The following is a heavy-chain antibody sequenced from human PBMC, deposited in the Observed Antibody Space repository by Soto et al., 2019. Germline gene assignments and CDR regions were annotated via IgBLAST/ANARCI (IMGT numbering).Heavy chain of an antibody. CDR2: ISSSSSYI. CDR1: GFTFSSYS. CDR3: ARDGIVVVVAASVGWFDP. V-gene: IGHV3-21*01. Sequence: RRLSCAASGFTFSSYSMNWVRQAPGKGLEWVSSISSSSSYIYYADSVKGRFTISRDNAKNSLYLQMNSLRAEDTAVYYCARDGIVVVVAASVGWFDPWGQGTLVTVSS. D-gene: IGHD2-15*01. J-gene: IGHJ5*02.